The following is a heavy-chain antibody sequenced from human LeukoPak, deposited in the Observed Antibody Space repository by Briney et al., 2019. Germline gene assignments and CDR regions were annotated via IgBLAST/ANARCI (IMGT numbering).Heavy chain of an antibody. J-gene: IGHJ4*02. CDR3: ARTGGYYDSRGYFNYFDY. V-gene: IGHV4-30-4*08. CDR2: IYYSGST. Sequence: SETLSLTCTVSGGSISSGDYYWSWIRQPPGMGLEWIGYIYYSGSTYYNPSLKSRVTISVDTSKNQFSLKLSSVTAADTAVYYCARTGGYYDSRGYFNYFDYWGQGTLVTVSS. CDR1: GGSISSGDYY. D-gene: IGHD3-22*01.